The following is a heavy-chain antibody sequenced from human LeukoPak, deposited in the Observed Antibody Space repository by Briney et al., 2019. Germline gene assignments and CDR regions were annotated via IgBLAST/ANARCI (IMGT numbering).Heavy chain of an antibody. V-gene: IGHV3-9*01. CDR1: GFTFDDYA. Sequence: GGSLRLSCAASGFTFDDYAMHWVRQAPGKGLEWVSGISWNSGSIGYADSVKGRFTISRDNAKNSLYLQMNSLRAEDAALYYCAKGARGSYFGYYAFDIWGQGTMVTVSS. CDR2: ISWNSGSI. D-gene: IGHD1-26*01. CDR3: AKGARGSYFGYYAFDI. J-gene: IGHJ3*02.